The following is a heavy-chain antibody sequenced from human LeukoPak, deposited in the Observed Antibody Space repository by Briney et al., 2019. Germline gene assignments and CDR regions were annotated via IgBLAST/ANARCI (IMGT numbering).Heavy chain of an antibody. CDR3: ARAAAYYFDY. D-gene: IGHD6-25*01. CDR1: GFTFISYS. V-gene: IGHV3-21*05. J-gene: IGHJ4*02. CDR2: NTRTSGDI. Sequence: GGSLRLSCVASGFTFISYSMNWVRQAPGKGREWVSFNTRTSGDIFYADAVKRRFTSYIDNATNSLYVQMDSLRAEDTVVYYCARAAAYYFDYGGQGSLVTVSS.